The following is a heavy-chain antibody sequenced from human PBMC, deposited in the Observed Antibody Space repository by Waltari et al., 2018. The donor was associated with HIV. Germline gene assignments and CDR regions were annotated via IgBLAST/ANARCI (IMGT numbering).Heavy chain of an antibody. CDR1: GRSLSGTNW. Sequence: VQLHESGPGLVKPSGTLSLTCPVSGRSLSGTNWSTWVRQPPGKGLEWIGEIYHDGSIKYNPALQSRVTISIDKSKNQFSLNLSSATAADTAIYYCATRPPYRMADVRDWFDPWGQGTLVIVSS. D-gene: IGHD3-16*02. V-gene: IGHV4-4*02. CDR3: ATRPPYRMADVRDWFDP. J-gene: IGHJ5*02. CDR2: IYHDGSI.